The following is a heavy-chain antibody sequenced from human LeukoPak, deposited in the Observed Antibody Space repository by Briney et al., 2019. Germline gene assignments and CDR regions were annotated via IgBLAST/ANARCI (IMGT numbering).Heavy chain of an antibody. J-gene: IGHJ4*02. CDR1: GASITSSDYY. CDR2: IYNRGST. CDR3: ATTARHCSEY. V-gene: IGHV4-30-4*08. Sequence: SETLSLTCTVSGASITSSDYYWAWLRQPDGRGLEGIGYIYNRGSTYYNPSIRSRVAISIDTFKTRFSLRPDSVTAADTAVYFCATTARHCSEYWGQGTLVTVSS. D-gene: IGHD6-6*01.